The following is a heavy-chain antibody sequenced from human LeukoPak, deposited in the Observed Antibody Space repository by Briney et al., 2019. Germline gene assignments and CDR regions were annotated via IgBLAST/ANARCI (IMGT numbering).Heavy chain of an antibody. CDR2: IWFDGTDK. J-gene: IGHJ4*02. Sequence: PGGSLRLSCAASRFTFSNYGMHWVRQAPGKGLEWVAVIWFDGTDKYYADSVKGRFTISRDNSKNTLYLQMNSLRAEDTAVYYCAKDLGLARANHAFDDGGQGTLVTVSS. CDR3: AKDLGLARANHAFDD. CDR1: RFTFSNYG. D-gene: IGHD1-26*01. V-gene: IGHV3-33*06.